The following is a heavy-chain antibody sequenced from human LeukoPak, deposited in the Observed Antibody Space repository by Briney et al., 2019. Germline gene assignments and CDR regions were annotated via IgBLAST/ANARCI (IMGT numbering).Heavy chain of an antibody. Sequence: GESLKISFQASGYIFTSYWIGWVRQMPGKGLEWMGIIYPGDSDTRYSPSFQGQVTISADRSINTAYLQWSSLKASDTAIYYCARRLKNSNGWTFDYWGQGTLVTVSS. J-gene: IGHJ4*02. V-gene: IGHV5-51*01. D-gene: IGHD6-19*01. CDR2: IYPGDSDT. CDR1: GYIFTSYW. CDR3: ARRLKNSNGWTFDY.